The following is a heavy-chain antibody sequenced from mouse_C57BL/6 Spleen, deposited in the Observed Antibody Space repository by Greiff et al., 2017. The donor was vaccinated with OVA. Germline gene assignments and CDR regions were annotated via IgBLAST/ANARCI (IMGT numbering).Heavy chain of an antibody. J-gene: IGHJ1*03. V-gene: IGHV1-54*01. CDR3: AREGNYGSVYFYV. CDR1: GYAFTNYL. CDR2: INPGSGGT. D-gene: IGHD1-1*01. Sequence: VQLQQSGAELVRPGTSVKVSCKASGYAFTNYLIEWVKQRPGQGLEWIGVINPGSGGTNYNEKFKGKATLTADKSSSTAYMQLSSLTSEDSAVYFGAREGNYGSVYFYVWGTGTTVTVSS.